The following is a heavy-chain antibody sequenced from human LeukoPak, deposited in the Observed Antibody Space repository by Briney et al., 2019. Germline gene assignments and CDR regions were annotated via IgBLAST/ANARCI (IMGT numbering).Heavy chain of an antibody. Sequence: GGSLRLSCAASGFTFSSYSMNWVRQAPGKGLEWVSSISSSSSYIYYADSVKGRFTISRDNSKNTLYLQMNSLRAEDTAVYYCAKNGGIVVVPAAYYYYYYMDVWGKGTTVTVSS. CDR2: ISSSSSYI. V-gene: IGHV3-21*01. CDR1: GFTFSSYS. J-gene: IGHJ6*03. CDR3: AKNGGIVVVPAAYYYYYYMDV. D-gene: IGHD2-2*01.